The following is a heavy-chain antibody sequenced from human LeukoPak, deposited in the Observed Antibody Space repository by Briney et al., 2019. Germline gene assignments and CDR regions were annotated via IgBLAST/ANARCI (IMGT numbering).Heavy chain of an antibody. CDR1: GFTFSDYY. CDR3: ARDPFARGYFDY. J-gene: IGHJ4*02. CDR2: ISSGSTI. Sequence: GGSLRLSCAASGFTFSDYYMSWIHQAPGKGLEWVSYISSGSTIYYADSVKGRFTISRDNAKNSLYLQMNSLRAEDTAVYYCARDPFARGYFDYWGQGTLVTVSS. V-gene: IGHV3-11*01.